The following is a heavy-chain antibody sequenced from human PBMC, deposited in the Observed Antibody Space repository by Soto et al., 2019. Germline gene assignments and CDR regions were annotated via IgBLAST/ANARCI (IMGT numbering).Heavy chain of an antibody. J-gene: IGHJ5*02. V-gene: IGHV4-39*01. CDR3: ARHFRLAVAPGWFDP. D-gene: IGHD6-19*01. CDR1: GGSISGSSYY. CDR2: IYYSGST. Sequence: PLETLSLTCTVSGGSISGSSYYWGWIRQPPGKGLEWIGSIYYSGSTYYNPSLKSRVTISVDTSKNQFSLKLSSVTAADTAVYYCARHFRLAVAPGWFDPWGQGTLVTVSS.